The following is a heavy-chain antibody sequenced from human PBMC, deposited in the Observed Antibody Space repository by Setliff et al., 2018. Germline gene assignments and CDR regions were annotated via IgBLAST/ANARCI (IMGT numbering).Heavy chain of an antibody. V-gene: IGHV4-34*01. Sequence: SETLSLTCAAYGGTFSDYYWTWIRQPPGKGLEWVGEINHRGSTTYNPSLKSRVTISVDTSKDQFSQKVISMTAADTAVYYCARGRNIAARLLDSWGQGTLVTVSS. D-gene: IGHD6-6*01. CDR2: INHRGST. CDR1: GGTFSDYY. J-gene: IGHJ4*02. CDR3: ARGRNIAARLLDS.